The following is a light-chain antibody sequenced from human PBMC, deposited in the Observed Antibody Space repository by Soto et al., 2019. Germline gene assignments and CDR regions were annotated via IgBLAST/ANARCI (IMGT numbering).Light chain of an antibody. J-gene: IGLJ1*01. CDR1: SSNFGGNT. CDR3: AVWHDRLNGYV. V-gene: IGLV1-44*01. CDR2: SND. Sequence: QSVLTQPPSASGTPGQRVTISCSGSSSNFGGNTVNWCQHLPGPAPKLLIQSNDQRPSGVPDRFSGSQSGTSASLAISRLQSEDEAYYYCAVWHDRLNGYVFGTGTKVTVL.